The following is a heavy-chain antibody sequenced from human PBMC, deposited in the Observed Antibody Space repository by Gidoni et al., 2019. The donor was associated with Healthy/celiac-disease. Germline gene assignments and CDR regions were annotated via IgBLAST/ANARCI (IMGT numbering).Heavy chain of an antibody. Sequence: EVQLVESGGGLVQPGGSLRLSCAASGFPFSSYAMRWVRQAPGKGLEWVSAISGSGGSTYYADSVKGRFTISRDNSKNTLYLQMNSLRAEDTAVYYCAKEGRVVRGFYDDRSYWYFDLWGRGTLVTVSS. CDR2: ISGSGGST. CDR3: AKEGRVVRGFYDDRSYWYFDL. CDR1: GFPFSSYA. V-gene: IGHV3-23*04. J-gene: IGHJ2*01. D-gene: IGHD3-10*01.